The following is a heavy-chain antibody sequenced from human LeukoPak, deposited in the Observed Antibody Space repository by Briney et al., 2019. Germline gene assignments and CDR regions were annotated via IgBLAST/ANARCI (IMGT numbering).Heavy chain of an antibody. J-gene: IGHJ5*02. CDR2: IYTSGTT. CDR1: GGSIGSNY. D-gene: IGHD4-17*01. V-gene: IGHV4-4*07. CDR3: ARQTTEGFDP. Sequence: SETLSLTCTVSGGSIGSNYWSWIRQPAGKGLEWIGRIYTSGTTNYNPSLESRVTMSVDTSKNQFSLKLSSVTAADTAVYYCARQTTEGFDPWGQGVLVTVSS.